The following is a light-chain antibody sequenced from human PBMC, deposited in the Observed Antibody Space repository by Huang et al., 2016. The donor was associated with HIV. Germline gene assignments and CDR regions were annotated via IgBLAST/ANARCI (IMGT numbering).Light chain of an antibody. V-gene: IGKV3-20*01. J-gene: IGKJ5*01. Sequence: VLTQSPGTLSVSPGERATLSCRASQSVSSSYFSWYQQKPGQAPRLLIYGASSRATGIPDRFSGSGSGTDFTLTISRLEPEDFAVYYCQQYGSSITFGQGTRLEIK. CDR3: QQYGSSIT. CDR1: QSVSSSY. CDR2: GAS.